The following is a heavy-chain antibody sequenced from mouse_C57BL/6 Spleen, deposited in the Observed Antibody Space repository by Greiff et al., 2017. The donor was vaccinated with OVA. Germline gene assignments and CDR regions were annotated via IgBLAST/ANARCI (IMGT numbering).Heavy chain of an antibody. CDR1: GYSITSGYY. CDR3: ARDEQYYGTFDV. J-gene: IGHJ1*03. D-gene: IGHD1-1*01. Sequence: DVQLQESGPGLVKPSQSLSLTCSVTGYSITSGYYWNWIRQFPGNKLEWMGYISYDGSNNYNPSLKNRISITRDTSKNQFFLKLNSVTTEDTATYYCARDEQYYGTFDVWGTGTTVTVSS. V-gene: IGHV3-6*01. CDR2: ISYDGSN.